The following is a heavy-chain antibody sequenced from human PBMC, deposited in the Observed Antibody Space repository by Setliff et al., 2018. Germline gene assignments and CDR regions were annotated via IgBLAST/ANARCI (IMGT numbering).Heavy chain of an antibody. CDR3: ARTGYSYGYVFDY. V-gene: IGHV3-21*03. J-gene: IGHJ4*02. D-gene: IGHD5-18*01. CDR1: GFTFSSYN. Sequence: PGGSLRLSCAASGFTFSSYNMDWVRQAPGKGLEWVSSISGSSTYTYYADSVKGRFTISRDNAKDSLYLQMNSLRAEDTAVYYCARTGYSYGYVFDYWGQGTLVTVSS. CDR2: ISGSSTYT.